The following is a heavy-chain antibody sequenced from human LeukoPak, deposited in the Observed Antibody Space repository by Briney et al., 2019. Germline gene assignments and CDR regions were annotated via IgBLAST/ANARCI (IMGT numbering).Heavy chain of an antibody. J-gene: IGHJ4*02. Sequence: GGSLRLSCAASGFTFTTYAMTWVRRAPGMRLEWVSAISGSGDATYYADSVKGRFTVSRDNSENTVYLQVSSLRAEDTAVYYCARLSGTSGTTSRVLHYWGQGALVTVSS. V-gene: IGHV3-23*01. CDR3: ARLSGTSGTTSRVLHY. CDR1: GFTFTTYA. D-gene: IGHD1-1*01. CDR2: ISGSGDAT.